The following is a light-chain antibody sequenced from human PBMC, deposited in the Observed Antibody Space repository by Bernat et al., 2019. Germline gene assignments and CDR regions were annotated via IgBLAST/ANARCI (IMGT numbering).Light chain of an antibody. CDR2: RDD. Sequence: SFELTQPPSVSVSPGQTASIACSGVGRKYTSWYQQKPGQSPVVVIYRDDMRPSGIPDRFSGSKSGNTATLTISGTQPMDEADYYCQAWDSSTGVFGGGTKLTVL. CDR1: GRKY. CDR3: QAWDSSTGV. J-gene: IGLJ2*01. V-gene: IGLV3-1*01.